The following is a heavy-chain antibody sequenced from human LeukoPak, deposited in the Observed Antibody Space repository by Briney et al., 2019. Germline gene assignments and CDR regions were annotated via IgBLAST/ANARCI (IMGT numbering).Heavy chain of an antibody. D-gene: IGHD3-10*01. J-gene: IGHJ6*04. CDR1: GFTFSDYY. Sequence: GGSLRLSCAASGFTFSDYYMSWIRQAPGKGLEWVSYISSSSSYTNYADSVKGRFTISRDNAKNSLYLQMNSLRAEDTAVYYCARDFPYGSGSYYYYYGMDVWGKGTTVIVSS. V-gene: IGHV3-11*06. CDR3: ARDFPYGSGSYYYYYGMDV. CDR2: ISSSSSYT.